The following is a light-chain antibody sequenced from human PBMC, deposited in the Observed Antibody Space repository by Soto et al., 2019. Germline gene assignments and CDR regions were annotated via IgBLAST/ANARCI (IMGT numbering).Light chain of an antibody. CDR1: QTISEF. CDR2: DAF. CDR3: QQYSTYPWT. Sequence: DIQMTQSPSTLSVSVGDTVTITCRANQTISEFLAWYQQKPGKAPKLLIYDAFGLEKGVPSRFGGSGSGTEFTLTINSLQPDDLGTYYCQQYSTYPWTFXQGTKVDIK. J-gene: IGKJ1*01. V-gene: IGKV1-5*01.